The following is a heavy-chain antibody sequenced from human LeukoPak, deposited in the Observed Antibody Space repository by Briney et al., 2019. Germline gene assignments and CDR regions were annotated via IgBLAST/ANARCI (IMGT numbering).Heavy chain of an antibody. V-gene: IGHV4-4*07. CDR2: IHSSGNK. CDR1: GGSISSQY. D-gene: IGHD2-15*01. CDR3: ARAGGSSDY. J-gene: IGHJ4*02. Sequence: PSETLSLTCTVSGGSISSQYWSWIRQPAGKGLEWIGRIHSSGNKYNNPSLKSRVTISVDKSKNQFSLKLSSVTAADTAIYYCARAGGSSDYWGQGTLVTVSS.